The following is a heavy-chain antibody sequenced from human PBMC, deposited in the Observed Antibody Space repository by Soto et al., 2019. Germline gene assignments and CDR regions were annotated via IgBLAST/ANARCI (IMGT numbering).Heavy chain of an antibody. V-gene: IGHV4-61*01. CDR3: ARAREHLYFDY. D-gene: IGHD1-26*01. J-gene: IGHJ4*02. CDR2: VYYTGST. CDR1: GGSVSSASYY. Sequence: SETLSLTCTVSGGSVSSASYYWSWIRQPPGKGLEWIGYVYYTGSTNYNPSLKSRVTISVDTSKNQFSLKLTSVTAADTAMYYCARAREHLYFDYWGQGTLVTVSS.